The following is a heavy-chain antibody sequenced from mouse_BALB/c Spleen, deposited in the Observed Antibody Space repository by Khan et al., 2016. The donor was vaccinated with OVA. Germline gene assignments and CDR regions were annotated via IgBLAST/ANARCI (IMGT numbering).Heavy chain of an antibody. CDR3: ARSTYRYTFVY. CDR1: GDSITSGY. CDR2: IIYTGTT. V-gene: IGHV3-8*02. D-gene: IGHD2-14*01. J-gene: IGHJ3*01. Sequence: EVQLQESGPSLVKPSQTLSLTCSVTGDSITSGYWNWIRKFPGNKLEYMGYIIYTGTTYYNPSLKSRISITRHTSKNQYYLQLNSVTDEDTGTSYCARSTYRYTFVYWGQGTLVTVSA.